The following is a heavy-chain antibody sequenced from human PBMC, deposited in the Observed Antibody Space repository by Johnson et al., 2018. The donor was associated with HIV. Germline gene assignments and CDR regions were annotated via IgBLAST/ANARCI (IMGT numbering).Heavy chain of an antibody. CDR2: ISWNGGST. CDR1: GLTFDDYG. D-gene: IGHD4-17*01. V-gene: IGHV3-20*04. CDR3: ARDNGEDAFDI. J-gene: IGHJ3*02. Sequence: VQVVESGGCVVRPGGSLRLSCAASGLTFDDYGMSWVRQAPGKGLEWVSGISWNGGSTGYADSVKGRFSISRDNAKNSLYLQMNSLRAGDTAVYYCARDNGEDAFDIWGQGTMVTVSS.